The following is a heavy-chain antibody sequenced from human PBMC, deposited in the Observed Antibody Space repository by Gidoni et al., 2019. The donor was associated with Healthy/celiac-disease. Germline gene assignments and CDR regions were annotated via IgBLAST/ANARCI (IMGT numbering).Heavy chain of an antibody. CDR2: IYYGGST. D-gene: IGHD2-2*01. CDR1: LGSTRSSRYY. J-gene: IGHJ5*02. Sequence: QLQLQESAPGPVQPSEPLSLTCTVSLGSTRSSRYYWGWIRQPPGKGLEWIGGIYYGGSTYYNPSLKSRVTISVDTSKNQFSLKLSSVTAADTAVYYCARLGGVPAAKVLDPWGQGTLVTVSS. CDR3: ARLGGVPAAKVLDP. V-gene: IGHV4-39*01.